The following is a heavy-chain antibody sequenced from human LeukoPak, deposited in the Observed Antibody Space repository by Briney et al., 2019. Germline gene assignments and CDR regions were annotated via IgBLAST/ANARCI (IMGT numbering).Heavy chain of an antibody. CDR1: GGSISSYY. Sequence: AETLSLTCTVSGGSISSYYWSWIRQPPGKGLEWIGYIYYSGSTNYNPFLKSRVTISVDTSKNQFSLKLSSVTAADTAVYYCAREAVAAPGAFDIWGQGTMVTVSS. D-gene: IGHD6-19*01. J-gene: IGHJ3*02. CDR3: AREAVAAPGAFDI. V-gene: IGHV4-59*01. CDR2: IYYSGST.